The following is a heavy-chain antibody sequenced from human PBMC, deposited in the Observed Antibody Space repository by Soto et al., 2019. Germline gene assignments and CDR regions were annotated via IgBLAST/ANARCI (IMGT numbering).Heavy chain of an antibody. CDR1: GVTLSNFG. D-gene: IGHD2-21*01. V-gene: IGHV3-30*03. CDR3: VGEVASGY. Sequence: QVQLVESGGGVVQPGRSLRLSCAASGVTLSNFGMHWVRQAPGKGLEWVAVISRDGSTMLYADSVKGRFTISRDSSRNRLYLQMNSLRAEETAVYHCVGEVASGYWGKGSLVSVSS. CDR2: ISRDGSTM. J-gene: IGHJ4*02.